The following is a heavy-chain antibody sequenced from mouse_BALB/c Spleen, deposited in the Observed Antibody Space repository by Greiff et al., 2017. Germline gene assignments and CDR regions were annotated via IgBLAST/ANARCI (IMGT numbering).Heavy chain of an antibody. CDR3: ARAYYRYDNYAMDY. CDR2: ISYSGST. CDR1: GYSITSDYA. J-gene: IGHJ4*01. D-gene: IGHD2-14*01. V-gene: IGHV3-2*02. Sequence: EVKLMESGPGLVKPSQSLSLTCTVTGYSITSDYAWNWIRQFPGNKLEWMGYISYSGSTSYNPSLKSRISITRDTSKNQFFLQLNSVTTEDTATYYCARAYYRYDNYAMDYWGQGTSVTVSS.